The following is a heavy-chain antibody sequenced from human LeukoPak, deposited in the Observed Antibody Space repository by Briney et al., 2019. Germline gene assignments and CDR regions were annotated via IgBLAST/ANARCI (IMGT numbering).Heavy chain of an antibody. Sequence: GASVKVSCKASGYTFTSYYIHWVRQAPGQGLEWMGIINPSGDITSYAQKFQGRVTMTRDTSTSTVYMELSSLRSEDTAVYYCARDLADEHVVVVTGSNWFDPWGQGTLVTVSS. D-gene: IGHD2-2*01. J-gene: IGHJ5*02. V-gene: IGHV1-46*01. CDR3: ARDLADEHVVVVTGSNWFDP. CDR2: INPSGDIT. CDR1: GYTFTSYY.